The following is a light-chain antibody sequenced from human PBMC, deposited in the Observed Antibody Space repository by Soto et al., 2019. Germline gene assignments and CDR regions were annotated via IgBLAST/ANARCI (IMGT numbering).Light chain of an antibody. Sequence: QSALTQPPSASWTPGQSVTISCSGSSTNIGSNTVNWYQQLPGTAPKLVIYSNNQRPSGVPDRFSGSKSGTSASLAISGLQSEDEADYYCVAWDDSLNGYVVFGGGTKVTVL. V-gene: IGLV1-44*01. CDR1: STNIGSNT. CDR2: SNN. J-gene: IGLJ2*01. CDR3: VAWDDSLNGYVV.